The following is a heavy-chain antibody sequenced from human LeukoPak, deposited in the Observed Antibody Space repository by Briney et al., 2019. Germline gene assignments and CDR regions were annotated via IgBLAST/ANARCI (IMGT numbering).Heavy chain of an antibody. V-gene: IGHV4-38-2*02. Sequence: SETLSLTCTVSGYSISSGYYWGWIRQPPGKGLEWIGSIYHSGSTYYNPSLKSRVTISVDTSTNQFSLKLSSVTAADTAVYYCARDPVNQRTPFDYWGQGTLVTVSS. CDR3: ARDPVNQRTPFDY. CDR1: GYSISSGYY. CDR2: IYHSGST. D-gene: IGHD1-14*01. J-gene: IGHJ4*02.